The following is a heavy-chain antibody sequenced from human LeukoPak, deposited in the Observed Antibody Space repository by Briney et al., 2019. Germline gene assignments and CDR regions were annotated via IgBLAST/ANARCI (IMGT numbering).Heavy chain of an antibody. J-gene: IGHJ6*03. V-gene: IGHV4-59*01. Sequence: KPSETLSLTCTVSGGSINNYYWNWIRQPPGKGLEWIGYIHYTGTPTYNPSLESRVAISLDTSKNQFSLKLNSVTAADTAVYYCPRDFDSSGRWYFHMDVWGKGTTVTVSS. CDR2: IHYTGTP. D-gene: IGHD3-22*01. CDR3: PRDFDSSGRWYFHMDV. CDR1: GGSINNYY.